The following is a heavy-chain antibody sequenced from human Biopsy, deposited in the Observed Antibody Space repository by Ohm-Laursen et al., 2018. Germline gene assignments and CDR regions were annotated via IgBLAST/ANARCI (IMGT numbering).Heavy chain of an antibody. Sequence: SSVKVSCKAYGGPSSNYASSWVRQAPGQGLEWVGRIVPILGHLNYAQRFQGRVSITADKSTTYVYMELSRLTSGDTAVYYCAADADGYYTEFDYWGPGTLVTVSS. CDR1: GGPSSNYA. CDR3: AADADGYYTEFDY. D-gene: IGHD3-3*01. CDR2: IVPILGHL. V-gene: IGHV1-69*04. J-gene: IGHJ4*02.